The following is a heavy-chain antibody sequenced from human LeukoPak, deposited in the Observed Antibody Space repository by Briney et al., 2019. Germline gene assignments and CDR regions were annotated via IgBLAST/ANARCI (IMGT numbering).Heavy chain of an antibody. Sequence: GGSLRLSCAASGFTLSSYELNWVRLAPGKGLEWISYISRTGNSIYYADSVKGRFTISRDSAKNSLYLQMNSLRAEDTAVYYCARGPYSSNWYVDYWGQGTLVTVAS. CDR2: ISRTGNSI. CDR1: GFTLSSYE. J-gene: IGHJ4*02. V-gene: IGHV3-48*03. CDR3: ARGPYSSNWYVDY. D-gene: IGHD6-13*01.